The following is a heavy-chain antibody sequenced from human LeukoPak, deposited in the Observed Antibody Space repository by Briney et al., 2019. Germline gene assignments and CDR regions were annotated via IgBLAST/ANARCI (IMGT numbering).Heavy chain of an antibody. Sequence: TGRSLRLSCAASGFTFSSYAMHWVRQAPGKGLEWVAVISYDGSNKYYADSVKGRFTISRDNSKNTLYLQMNSLRAEDTAVYYCARDKGYYFDYWGQGTLVTVSS. CDR1: GFTFSSYA. CDR3: ARDKGYYFDY. J-gene: IGHJ4*02. CDR2: ISYDGSNK. V-gene: IGHV3-30-3*01.